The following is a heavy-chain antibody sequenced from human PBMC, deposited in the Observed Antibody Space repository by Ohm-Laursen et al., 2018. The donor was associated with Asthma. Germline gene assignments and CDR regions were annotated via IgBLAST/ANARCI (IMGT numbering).Heavy chain of an antibody. V-gene: IGHV4-30-2*01. CDR3: ARYLDCSSTSCYRWFDP. CDR2: IYHSGST. Sequence: SDTLSLTWAVSGGSISSGGYSWSWIRQPPGKGLEWIGYIYHSGSTYYNPSLKSRVTISVDRSKNQFSLKLSSVTAADTAVYYCARYLDCSSTSCYRWFDPWGQGTLVTVSS. D-gene: IGHD2-2*01. CDR1: GGSISSGGYS. J-gene: IGHJ5*02.